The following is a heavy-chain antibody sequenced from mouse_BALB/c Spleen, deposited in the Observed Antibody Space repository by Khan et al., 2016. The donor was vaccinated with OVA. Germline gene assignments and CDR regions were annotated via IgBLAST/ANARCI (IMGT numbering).Heavy chain of an antibody. CDR2: ISPGSGSA. J-gene: IGHJ4*01. D-gene: IGHD1-1*01. CDR1: GYTFTSYW. V-gene: IGHV1S41*01. CDR3: ARSNYYGRSLYAMDY. Sequence: DLVKPGASVKLSCKASGYTFTSYWINWIKQRPGQGLEWVGQISPGSGSAYYNEVLKGKATLTIDTSSTTAYIQLSSLSSEDSDVYFCARSNYYGRSLYAMDYWGQGTSVTVSS.